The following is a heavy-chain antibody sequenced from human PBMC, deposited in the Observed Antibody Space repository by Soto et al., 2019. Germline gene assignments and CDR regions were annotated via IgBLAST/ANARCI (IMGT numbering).Heavy chain of an antibody. CDR3: SRRAPEGFDP. CDR1: GGSISKSSYY. CDR2: MSYSGST. J-gene: IGHJ5*02. V-gene: IGHV4-39*01. Sequence: SETLSLTCTVSGGSISKSSYYWVWIRQPPGKGLEWVGSMSYSGSTYYNPSLKSRVAISVDTSKNQLSLQVSSVTAADTAVYYCSRRAPEGFDPWGQGTLVTVPS.